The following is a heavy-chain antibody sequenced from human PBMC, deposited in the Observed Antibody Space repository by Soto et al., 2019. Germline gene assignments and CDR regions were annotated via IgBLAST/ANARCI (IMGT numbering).Heavy chain of an antibody. CDR1: GYTFTSYY. V-gene: IGHV1-46*01. Sequence: ASVNVSCKASGYTFTSYYMHWVRQAPGQGLEWMGIINPSGGSTSYAQKLQGRVTMTRDTSTSTVYMELSSLRSEDTAVYYCSRTEMGAGSDGMDVWGQGTTVTVSS. CDR3: SRTEMGAGSDGMDV. CDR2: INPSGGST. J-gene: IGHJ6*02.